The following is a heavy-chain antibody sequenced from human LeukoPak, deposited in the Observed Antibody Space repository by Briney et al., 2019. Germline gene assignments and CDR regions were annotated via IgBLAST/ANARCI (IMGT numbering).Heavy chain of an antibody. D-gene: IGHD6-19*01. CDR2: NSSSSSYI. V-gene: IGHV3-21*01. CDR1: GFTFSSYS. CDR3: ARAAGSSGWYFYFDY. J-gene: IGHJ4*02. Sequence: GGSLRLSCAASGFTFSSYSMNWVRQAPGKGLEWVSSNSSSSSYIYYADSVKGRFTISRDNAKNSLYLQMNSLRAEDTAVYYCARAAGSSGWYFYFDYWGQGTLVTVSS.